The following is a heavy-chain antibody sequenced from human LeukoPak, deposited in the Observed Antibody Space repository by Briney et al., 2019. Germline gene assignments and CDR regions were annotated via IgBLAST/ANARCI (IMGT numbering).Heavy chain of an antibody. CDR1: GGSFSGYY. CDR3: ARAYLVYYYDSSGPRLDAFDI. V-gene: IGHV4-34*01. J-gene: IGHJ3*02. CDR2: IYYSGSA. Sequence: PSETLSLTCAVYGGSFSGYYWSWIRQHPGKGLEWIGYIYYSGSAYYNPTLKSRVTISVDTSKNQFSLKLGSVTAADTAVYYCARAYLVYYYDSSGPRLDAFDIWGQGTMVTVSS. D-gene: IGHD3-22*01.